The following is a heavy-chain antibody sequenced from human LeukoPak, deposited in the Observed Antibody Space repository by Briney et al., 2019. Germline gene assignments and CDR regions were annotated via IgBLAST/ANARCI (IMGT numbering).Heavy chain of an antibody. CDR2: INAGNGNT. D-gene: IGHD2-21*02. CDR3: ARGRVVVTAFAFDI. CDR1: GFTFTNHA. Sequence: ASVKVSCKASGFTFTNHALQWVRQAPGQRLEWMGWINAGNGNTKYSQQFQGRVTITADESTSTAYMELSSLRSEDTAVYYCARGRVVVTAFAFDIWGQGTMVTVSS. J-gene: IGHJ3*02. V-gene: IGHV1-3*01.